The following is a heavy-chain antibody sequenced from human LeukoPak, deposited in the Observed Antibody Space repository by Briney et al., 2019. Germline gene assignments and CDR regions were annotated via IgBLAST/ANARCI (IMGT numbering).Heavy chain of an antibody. CDR1: GFTFSSYG. CDR3: ARHVEMATILY. D-gene: IGHD5-24*01. J-gene: IGHJ4*02. V-gene: IGHV3-30*03. Sequence: PGGSLRLSCAASGFTFSSYGMHWVRQAPGKGLEWVAVISYDGSNKYYADSVKGRFTISRDNSKNTLYLQMNSLRAEDTAVYYCARHVEMATILYWGQGTLVTVSS. CDR2: ISYDGSNK.